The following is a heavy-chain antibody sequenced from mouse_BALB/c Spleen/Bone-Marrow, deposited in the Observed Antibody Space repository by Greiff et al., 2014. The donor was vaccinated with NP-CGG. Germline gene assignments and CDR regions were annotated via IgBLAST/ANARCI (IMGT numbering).Heavy chain of an antibody. D-gene: IGHD1-1*01. CDR2: IDPANGNT. CDR3: ATYYHGSSYGFAY. Sequence: VQLKQSGAELVKPGASVKLSCTASGFNIKDTYMHWVKQRPEQGLEWIGRIDPANGNTKYDPKFQGKATITADTSSNTAYLQLSSLTSEDTAVYYCATYYHGSSYGFAYWGQGTLVTVSA. CDR1: GFNIKDTY. J-gene: IGHJ3*01. V-gene: IGHV14-3*02.